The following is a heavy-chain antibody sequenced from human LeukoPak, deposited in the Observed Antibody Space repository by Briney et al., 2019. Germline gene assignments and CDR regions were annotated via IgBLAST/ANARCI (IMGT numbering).Heavy chain of an antibody. D-gene: IGHD3-16*01. V-gene: IGHV3-30*14. CDR2: TSSDGNK. CDR3: ARERGIRALYFDN. Sequence: GGSLRLSCATSGFTFSLYTMHWVRQAPGKGLEWVALTSSDGNKYFADSVQGRFTISRDNSRNTLYLQLDNLRPDDTALYYCARERGIRALYFDNWGQGTLVTVSS. J-gene: IGHJ4*02. CDR1: GFTFSLYT.